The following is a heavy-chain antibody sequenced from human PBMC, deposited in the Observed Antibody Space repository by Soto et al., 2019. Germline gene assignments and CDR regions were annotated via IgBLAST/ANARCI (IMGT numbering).Heavy chain of an antibody. D-gene: IGHD1-7*01. Sequence: QVQLVESGGGVVQPGRSLRLSCAGSGFTFSSYAMHWVRQAPGKGLEWVAVISYDGSNKYYADSVKGRFTISRDNSKNTLYLQMNSLRAEDTAVYYCARDAETGTTATYNWFDPWGQGTLVTVSS. CDR3: ARDAETGTTATYNWFDP. V-gene: IGHV3-30-3*01. J-gene: IGHJ5*02. CDR2: ISYDGSNK. CDR1: GFTFSSYA.